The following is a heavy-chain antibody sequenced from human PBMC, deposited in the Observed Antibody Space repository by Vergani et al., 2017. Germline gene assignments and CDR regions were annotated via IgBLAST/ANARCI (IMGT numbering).Heavy chain of an antibody. V-gene: IGHV4-34*01. CDR1: GGSFTSYH. J-gene: IGHJ6*03. CDR2: IDHTGRP. D-gene: IGHD4-11*01. Sequence: QVQLQQWGGGLLKPSETLSLTCVVNGGSFTSYHWTWIRQSPGEGLEWVGDIDHTGRPDYNPSLKSRLTVSVDKSRNQFSLTLNYVTATYTAIYFCARVNTETNGHLYYYYYMDVWGQGTAVTVS. CDR3: ARVNTETNGHLYYYYYMDV.